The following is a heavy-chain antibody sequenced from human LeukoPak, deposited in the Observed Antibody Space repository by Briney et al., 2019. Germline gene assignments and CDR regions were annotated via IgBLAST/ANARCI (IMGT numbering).Heavy chain of an antibody. V-gene: IGHV4-34*01. CDR2: INHSGST. Sequence: PSETLSLTCAVYGGSFSGYYWSWIRQPPGKGLEWIGEINHSGSTNYNPSLKSRVTISVDTSKNQFSLKLSSVTAADTAVYYCARGLYSCSSYWGQGTLVTVSS. CDR3: ARGLYSCSSY. CDR1: GGSFSGYY. D-gene: IGHD6-13*01. J-gene: IGHJ4*02.